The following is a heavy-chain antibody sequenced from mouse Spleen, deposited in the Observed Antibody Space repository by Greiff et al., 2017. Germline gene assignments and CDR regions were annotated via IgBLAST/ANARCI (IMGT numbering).Heavy chain of an antibody. D-gene: IGHD1-1*01. J-gene: IGHJ3*01. CDR2: INPNNGGT. CDR1: GYTFTDYN. V-gene: IGHV1-22*01. Sequence: EVQLQQSGPELVKPGASVKMSCKASGYTFTDYNMHWVKQSHGKSLEWIGYINPNNGGTSYNQKFKGKATLTVNKSSSTAYMELRSLTSEDSAVYYCARWIYGSSYGFAYWGQGTLVTVSA. CDR3: ARWIYGSSYGFAY.